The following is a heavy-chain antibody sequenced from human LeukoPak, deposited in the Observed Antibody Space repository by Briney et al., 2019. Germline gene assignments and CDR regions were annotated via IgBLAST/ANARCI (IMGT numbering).Heavy chain of an antibody. CDR2: INPNSGGT. V-gene: IGHV1-2*02. CDR1: GYTFTSYY. J-gene: IGHJ4*02. CDR3: ARDYGDYVLVGTFDY. D-gene: IGHD4-17*01. Sequence: ASVKVSCKASGYTFTSYYMHWVRQAPGQGLEWMGWINPNSGGTNYAQKFQGRVTMTRDTSISTAYMELSRLRSDDTAVYYCARDYGDYVLVGTFDYWGQGTLVTVSS.